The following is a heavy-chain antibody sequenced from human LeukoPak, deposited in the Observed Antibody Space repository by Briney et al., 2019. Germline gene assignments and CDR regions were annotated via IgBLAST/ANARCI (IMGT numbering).Heavy chain of an antibody. CDR2: TSGNGGRT. Sequence: GGSLRLSCAASGLTFSSYAMSWVRQAPGKGLEWVSGTSGNGGRTFYADSVRGRFTISRDNSKNTLYLQMNSLRAEDTALYYCAKVGGWEVRALLDYWGQGTLVTVSS. D-gene: IGHD6-19*01. V-gene: IGHV3-23*01. CDR1: GLTFSSYA. J-gene: IGHJ4*02. CDR3: AKVGGWEVRALLDY.